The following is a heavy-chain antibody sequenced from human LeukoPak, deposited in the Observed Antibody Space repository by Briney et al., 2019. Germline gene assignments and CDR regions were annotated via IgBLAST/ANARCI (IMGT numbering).Heavy chain of an antibody. CDR3: ARDLGYGYGLGYYYMDV. D-gene: IGHD5-18*01. J-gene: IGHJ6*03. Sequence: GASVKVSCKASGYTFTSYYMHWVRQAPGQGLEWMGIINPSGGSTSYAQKFQGRVTMTRGMSTSTVYMELSSLRSEDTAVYYCARDLGYGYGLGYYYMDVWGKGTTVTVSS. V-gene: IGHV1-46*01. CDR1: GYTFTSYY. CDR2: INPSGGST.